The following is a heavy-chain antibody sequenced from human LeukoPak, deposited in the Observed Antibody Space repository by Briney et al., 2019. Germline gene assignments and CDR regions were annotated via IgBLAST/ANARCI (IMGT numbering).Heavy chain of an antibody. J-gene: IGHJ4*02. CDR3: ATIKRGSTYGCFDF. D-gene: IGHD5-18*01. CDR1: GASTASHY. Sequence: SETLSLTCTVSGASTASHYWTWLRQPPGKELEWIAYMFDTVSTKSNPSLKSRLTLSVDTSKKQLSLRLSSVTAADTAVYYCATIKRGSTYGCFDFWGQGIKVTVSS. V-gene: IGHV4-59*11. CDR2: MFDTVST.